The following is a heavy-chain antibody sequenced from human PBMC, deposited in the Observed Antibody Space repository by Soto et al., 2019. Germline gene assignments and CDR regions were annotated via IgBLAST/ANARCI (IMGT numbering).Heavy chain of an antibody. CDR3: TTVSYYYDSSGYYSIDY. D-gene: IGHD3-22*01. V-gene: IGHV3-15*01. CDR2: IKSKTDGGTT. Sequence: LRLSCAASGFTFSNAWMSWVRQAPGKGLEWVGRIKSKTDGGTTDYAAPVKGRFTISRDDSKNTLYLQMNSLKTEDTAVYYCTTVSYYYDSSGYYSIDYWGQGTLVTVSS. CDR1: GFTFSNAW. J-gene: IGHJ4*02.